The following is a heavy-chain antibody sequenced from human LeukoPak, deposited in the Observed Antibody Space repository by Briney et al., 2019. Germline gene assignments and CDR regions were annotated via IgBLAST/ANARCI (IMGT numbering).Heavy chain of an antibody. V-gene: IGHV3-23*01. Sequence: PGGSLRLSCVASGFTFSNYAMSWVRQTPGKGLEWVSTLSGGSSVTNYADSVKGRFTISRDNSKNTLYLQMGSLRDEDTAVYYCAKDRDTSSARAGSAFDRWGQGTLVTVSS. CDR2: LSGGSSVT. CDR1: GFTFSNYA. CDR3: AKDRDTSSARAGSAFDR. D-gene: IGHD6-19*01. J-gene: IGHJ4*02.